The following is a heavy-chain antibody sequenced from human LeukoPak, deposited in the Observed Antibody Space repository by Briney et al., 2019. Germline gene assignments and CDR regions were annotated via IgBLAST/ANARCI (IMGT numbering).Heavy chain of an antibody. CDR2: IYHSGST. J-gene: IGHJ2*01. D-gene: IGHD6-13*01. CDR1: GGSISSGGYY. V-gene: IGHV4-30-2*01. Sequence: SETLSLTCTVSGGSISSGGYYWSWIRQPPGKGLEWIGYIYHSGSTYYNPSLKSRVTISVDTSKNQFSLKLSSVTAADTAVYYCARVVSSSWFVNWYFDLWGRGTLVTVSS. CDR3: ARVVSSSWFVNWYFDL.